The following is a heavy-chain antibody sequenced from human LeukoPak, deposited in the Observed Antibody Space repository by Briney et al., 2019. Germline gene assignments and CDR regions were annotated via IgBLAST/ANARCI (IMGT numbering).Heavy chain of an antibody. J-gene: IGHJ3*02. Sequence: SSVKVSCKASGGTFSSYAISWVRQAPGQGLEWMGGIIPIFGTANYAQKFQGRVTITTDESTSTAYMELSSLSSEDTAVYYCARGGRATIRRRDDAFDIWGQGTMVTVYS. V-gene: IGHV1-69*05. CDR2: IIPIFGTA. CDR1: GGTFSSYA. D-gene: IGHD5-24*01. CDR3: ARGGRATIRRRDDAFDI.